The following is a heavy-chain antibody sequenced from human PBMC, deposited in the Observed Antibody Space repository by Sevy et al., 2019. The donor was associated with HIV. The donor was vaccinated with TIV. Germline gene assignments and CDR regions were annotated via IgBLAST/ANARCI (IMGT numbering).Heavy chain of an antibody. CDR2: ISGSGGST. J-gene: IGHJ4*02. CDR1: GFTFSSYA. Sequence: GGALRLSCAASGFTFSSYAMSWVRQAPGKGLEWVSAISGSGGSTDYADSVKGRFTISRDNSKNTLYLQMNSLRAEDTAVYYCAKAPNPLYYYDYWGQGTLVTVSS. D-gene: IGHD3-10*01. CDR3: AKAPNPLYYYDY. V-gene: IGHV3-23*01.